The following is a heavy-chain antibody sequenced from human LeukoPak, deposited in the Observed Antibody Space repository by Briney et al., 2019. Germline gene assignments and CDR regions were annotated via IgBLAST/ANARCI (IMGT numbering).Heavy chain of an antibody. CDR3: ARDNYGGNLDY. Sequence: GGSLRLSCAASGFXFSTYWITWVRQAPGKGLEWVSVIYTGGSTYYADSVKGRFTISRDNSKNTLYLQMNSLRAEDTAVYYCARDNYGGNLDYWGQGTLVTVSS. J-gene: IGHJ4*02. D-gene: IGHD4-23*01. CDR1: GFXFSTYW. CDR2: IYTGGST. V-gene: IGHV3-53*01.